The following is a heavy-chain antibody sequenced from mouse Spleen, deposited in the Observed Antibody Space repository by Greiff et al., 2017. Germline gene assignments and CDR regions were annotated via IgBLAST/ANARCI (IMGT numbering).Heavy chain of an antibody. J-gene: IGHJ2*01. Sequence: QVQLQQSGAELVRPGASVKLSCKASGYTFTDYYINWVKQRPGQGLEWIARIYPGSGNTYYNEKFKGKATLTAEKSSSTAYMQLSSLTSEDSAVYFCARTTVDSYFDYWGQGTTLTVSS. CDR1: GYTFTDYY. V-gene: IGHV1-76*01. D-gene: IGHD1-1*01. CDR3: ARTTVDSYFDY. CDR2: IYPGSGNT.